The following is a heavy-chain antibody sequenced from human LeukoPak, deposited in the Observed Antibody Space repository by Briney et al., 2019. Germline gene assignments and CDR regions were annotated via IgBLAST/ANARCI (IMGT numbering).Heavy chain of an antibody. Sequence: GGSLRLSCAASGFTFSSYAMSWVRQAPGKGLEWVSAISGSGGSTYYADSVKGRFTISRDNSKNTLYLQMNSLRAEDTAVYYCASLNIVVVPAARVPLYIDVWGKGTTVTGSS. CDR1: GFTFSSYA. CDR2: ISGSGGST. J-gene: IGHJ6*03. CDR3: ASLNIVVVPAARVPLYIDV. V-gene: IGHV3-23*01. D-gene: IGHD2-2*01.